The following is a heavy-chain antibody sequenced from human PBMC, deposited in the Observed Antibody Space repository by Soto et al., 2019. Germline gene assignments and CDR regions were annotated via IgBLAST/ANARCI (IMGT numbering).Heavy chain of an antibody. CDR3: ARDLDGSGSYYTNY. J-gene: IGHJ4*02. Sequence: ASVKVSCETSGYTFSSSGITWVRQAPGQGLEWMGWISPYKGNTYYAQRLQGRVTMSTDTSTSTAYMELRSLRSDDTAVYFCARDLDGSGSYYTNYWGQETLVTVSS. CDR2: ISPYKGNT. D-gene: IGHD3-10*01. V-gene: IGHV1-18*01. CDR1: GYTFSSSG.